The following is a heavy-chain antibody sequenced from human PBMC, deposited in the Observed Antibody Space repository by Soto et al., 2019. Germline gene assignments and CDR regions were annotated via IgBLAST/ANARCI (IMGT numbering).Heavy chain of an antibody. Sequence: QVQLVESGGGVVQPGRSLRLSCAASGFTFSSYAMHWVRQAPGKGLEWVAVISYDGSNKYYADSVKGRFTISRDNSKDXLXXXXXXXXAEDTAVYYCARDEQLALDYWGQGTLVTVSS. CDR2: ISYDGSNK. D-gene: IGHD6-6*01. V-gene: IGHV3-30-3*01. CDR1: GFTFSSYA. CDR3: ARDEQLALDY. J-gene: IGHJ4*02.